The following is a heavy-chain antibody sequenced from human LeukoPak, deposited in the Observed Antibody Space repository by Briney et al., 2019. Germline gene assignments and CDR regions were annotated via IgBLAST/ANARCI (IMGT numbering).Heavy chain of an antibody. CDR3: AISWGTVTMDY. D-gene: IGHD4-17*01. V-gene: IGHV4-61*02. J-gene: IGHJ4*02. CDR2: IYTSGST. CDR1: GGSISSGSYY. Sequence: PSETLSRTCTVSGGSISSGSYYWSWIRQPAGKGLEWIGRIYTSGSTNYNPSLKSRVTISVDTSKNQFSLKLSSVTAADTAVYYCAISWGTVTMDYWGKGTLVTVSS.